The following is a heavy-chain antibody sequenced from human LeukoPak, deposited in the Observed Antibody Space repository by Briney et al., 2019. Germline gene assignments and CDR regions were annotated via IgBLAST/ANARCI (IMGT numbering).Heavy chain of an antibody. Sequence: SETLSLTCTVSGGSISSSSYYWGWIRQPPGKGLEWIGSIYHSGSTYYNPSLKSRVTISVDTSKNQFSLKLSSVTAADTAVYYCASLAVAGPYYFDYWGQGTLVTVSS. D-gene: IGHD6-19*01. CDR2: IYHSGST. CDR1: GGSISSSSYY. CDR3: ASLAVAGPYYFDY. V-gene: IGHV4-39*07. J-gene: IGHJ4*02.